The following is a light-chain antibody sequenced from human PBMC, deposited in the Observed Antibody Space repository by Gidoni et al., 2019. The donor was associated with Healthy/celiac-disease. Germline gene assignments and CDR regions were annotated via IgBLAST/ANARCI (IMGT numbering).Light chain of an antibody. V-gene: IGKV3-11*01. CDR3: QQRSNWPRVT. J-gene: IGKJ3*01. CDR1: QSVSSY. CDR2: DAS. Sequence: EIGLTQSPATLSLSPGERATLSCRASQSVSSYLAWYQQKPGQAPRLLIYDASNSATGIPARFSGSGSGTDFTLTISSREPEDFSVYYCQQRSNWPRVTFGPGTKVDIK.